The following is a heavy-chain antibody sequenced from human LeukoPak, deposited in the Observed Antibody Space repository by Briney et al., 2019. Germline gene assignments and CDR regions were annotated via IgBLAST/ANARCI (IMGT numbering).Heavy chain of an antibody. CDR1: GASISSYY. CDR3: ARDGGSGWFDY. Sequence: PSETLSLTCTVSGASISSYYWSWIRQPAGKGLEWIGRIDGSGNTNYNPSLKSRITVSVHTSKNQVSLKLSYVTAADTAVYYCARDGGSGWFDYWGQGTLVTVSS. V-gene: IGHV4-4*07. CDR2: IDGSGNT. D-gene: IGHD6-19*01. J-gene: IGHJ4*02.